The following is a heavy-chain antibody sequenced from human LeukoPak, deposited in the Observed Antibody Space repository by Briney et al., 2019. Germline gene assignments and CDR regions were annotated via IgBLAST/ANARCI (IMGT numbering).Heavy chain of an antibody. Sequence: GESLKISCKGSGYSFTSYWIGWVRQATGQGLEWMGWMNPNSGDTGYAQKFQGRVTITRNTSISTAYMELSSLRSEDTAVYYCARGETSYSSTSYPLYYYYMDVWGKGTTVTVSS. J-gene: IGHJ6*03. CDR2: MNPNSGDT. CDR1: GYSFTSYW. D-gene: IGHD6-6*01. V-gene: IGHV1-8*03. CDR3: ARGETSYSSTSYPLYYYYMDV.